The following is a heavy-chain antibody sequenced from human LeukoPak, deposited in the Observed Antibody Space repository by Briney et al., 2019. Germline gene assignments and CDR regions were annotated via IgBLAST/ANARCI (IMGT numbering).Heavy chain of an antibody. J-gene: IGHJ4*02. CDR3: AKDGASGWFGEGYFDY. Sequence: GGSLRLSCAASGFTFSSYGMHWVRQAPGKGLEWVAFIRYDGSNKYYADSVKGRFTISRDNSKNTLNLQMNSLRAEDTAVYYCAKDGASGWFGEGYFDYWGQGTLVTVSS. CDR1: GFTFSSYG. CDR2: IRYDGSNK. V-gene: IGHV3-30*02. D-gene: IGHD3-10*01.